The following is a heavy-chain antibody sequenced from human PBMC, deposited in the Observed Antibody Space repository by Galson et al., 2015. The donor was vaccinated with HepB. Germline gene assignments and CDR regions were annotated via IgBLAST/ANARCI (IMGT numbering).Heavy chain of an antibody. CDR2: ISSSSSYI. CDR1: FSSYS. V-gene: IGHV3-21*04. J-gene: IGHJ4*02. Sequence: FSSYSMNWVRQAPGKGLEWVSSISSSSSYIYYADSVKGRFTISRDNAKNSLYLQMNSLRAEDTALYYCAKDGRGGSGSYFDYWGQGTLVTVSS. CDR3: AKDGRGGSGSYFDY. D-gene: IGHD3-10*01.